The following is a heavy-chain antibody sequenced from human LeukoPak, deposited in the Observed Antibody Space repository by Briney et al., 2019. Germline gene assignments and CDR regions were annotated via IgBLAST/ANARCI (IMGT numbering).Heavy chain of an antibody. CDR1: GGSISSSSYY. D-gene: IGHD2-15*01. J-gene: IGHJ4*02. CDR2: IYYSGST. CDR3: ASSLGSAPTHIDY. Sequence: PSETLSLTCTVSGGSISSSSYYWGWIRQPPGKGLEWIGSIYYSGSTYYNPSLKSRVTISVDTSKNQFSLKLSSVTAADTAVYYCASSLGSAPTHIDYWGQGTLVTVSS. V-gene: IGHV4-39*01.